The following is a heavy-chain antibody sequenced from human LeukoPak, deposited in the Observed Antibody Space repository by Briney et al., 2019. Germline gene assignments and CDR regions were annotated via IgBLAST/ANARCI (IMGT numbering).Heavy chain of an antibody. CDR3: AKDRQYFGSGLDL. V-gene: IGHV3-23*01. Sequence: QTGGSLRLSCAASGFHFSGSAMNWVRQAPGKGLEWISGVGTSGTVKFYEDSVKGRFTISRDNQKNTLSLEMNGLRPEDTARYYCAKDRQYFGSGLDLWGQGTLVIVSS. J-gene: IGHJ5*02. CDR1: GFHFSGSA. CDR2: VGTSGTVK. D-gene: IGHD3-10*01.